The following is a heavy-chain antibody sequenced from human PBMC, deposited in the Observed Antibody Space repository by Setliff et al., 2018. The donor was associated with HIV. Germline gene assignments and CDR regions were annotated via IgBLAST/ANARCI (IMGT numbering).Heavy chain of an antibody. Sequence: SVKVSCKASGGTFTNSAISWVRQAPGQGLEWMGAIVPILGIANSAQKFQGRVTITTDESTNTAYMELSSLRSEDTAVYYCARIPTGGAFDIWGQGTAVADTNTQPFKYWGQGALVTVSS. V-gene: IGHV1-69*10. J-gene: IGHJ4*02. CDR2: IVPILGIA. CDR1: GGTFTNSA. D-gene: IGHD6-19*01. CDR3: ARIPTGGAFDIWGQGTAVADTNTQPFKY.